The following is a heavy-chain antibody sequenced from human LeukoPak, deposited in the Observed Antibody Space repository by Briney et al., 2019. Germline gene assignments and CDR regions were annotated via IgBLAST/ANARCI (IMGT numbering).Heavy chain of an antibody. CDR3: AKGGSGYYAPFDY. J-gene: IGHJ4*02. CDR1: GFTFDDYA. Sequence: GRSLRLSCAASGFTFDDYAMHWVRQALGKGLESVSGISWNSGSIGYADSVKGRFTISRDNAKNSLYLQMNSLRAEDMALYYCAKGGSGYYAPFDYWGQGTLVTVSS. CDR2: ISWNSGSI. V-gene: IGHV3-9*03. D-gene: IGHD3-22*01.